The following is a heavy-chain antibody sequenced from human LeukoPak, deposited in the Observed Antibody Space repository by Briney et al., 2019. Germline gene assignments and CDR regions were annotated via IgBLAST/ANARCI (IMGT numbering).Heavy chain of an antibody. CDR2: INPYSGNT. V-gene: IGHV1-18*04. CDR3: ATTSVWTRALDS. D-gene: IGHD6-19*01. CDR1: GYNFFSYN. J-gene: IGHJ4*02. Sequence: ASVKVSCKAPGYNFFSYNITWVRQAPGLGLECMGWINPYSGNTTYPQKLRGRVTMTTDTSTSTAYMELRSLRSDDTAMYYCATTSVWTRALDSWGQGALVTVSS.